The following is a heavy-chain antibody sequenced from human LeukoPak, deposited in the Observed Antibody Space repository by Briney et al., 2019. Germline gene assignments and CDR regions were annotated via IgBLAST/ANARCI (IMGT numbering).Heavy chain of an antibody. CDR3: SRENQYCSSTSCYNWAYAFDI. Sequence: ASVKVSCKASGGTFNSYAISWVRQAPGQGLEWMGGIIPIFGTANYAQRFQGRVTITADESTSTAYMELSSLRSEDTAVYYCSRENQYCSSTSCYNWAYAFDIWGQGTMVTVSS. CDR2: IIPIFGTA. V-gene: IGHV1-69*13. J-gene: IGHJ3*02. D-gene: IGHD2-2*02. CDR1: GGTFNSYA.